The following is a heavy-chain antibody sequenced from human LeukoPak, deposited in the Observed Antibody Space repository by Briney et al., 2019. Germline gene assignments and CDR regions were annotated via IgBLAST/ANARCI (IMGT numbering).Heavy chain of an antibody. CDR2: MNPNSGNT. Sequence: ASVKVSCKASGYTFTSYDINWVRQATGQGLEWMGWMNPNSGNTGYAQKFQGRVTMTRNTSISTAYMELSSLRSEDTAVYYCARWAYGSGSLPFDYWGQGTLVTVSS. V-gene: IGHV1-8*01. CDR3: ARWAYGSGSLPFDY. D-gene: IGHD3-10*01. J-gene: IGHJ4*02. CDR1: GYTFTSYD.